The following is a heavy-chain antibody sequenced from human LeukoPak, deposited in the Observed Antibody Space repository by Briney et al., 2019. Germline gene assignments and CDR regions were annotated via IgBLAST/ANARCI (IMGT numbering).Heavy chain of an antibody. CDR3: ASSPAVAGPEHLYYYYYYMDV. CDR1: GGSISSSSYY. J-gene: IGHJ6*03. D-gene: IGHD6-19*01. V-gene: IGHV4-39*07. Sequence: PSETLSLTCTVSGGSISSSSYYWGWIRQPPGKGLEWIGSIYYSGSTNYNPSLKSRVTISVDTSKNQFSLKLSSVTAADTAVYYCASSPAVAGPEHLYYYYYYMDVWGKGTTVTVSS. CDR2: IYYSGST.